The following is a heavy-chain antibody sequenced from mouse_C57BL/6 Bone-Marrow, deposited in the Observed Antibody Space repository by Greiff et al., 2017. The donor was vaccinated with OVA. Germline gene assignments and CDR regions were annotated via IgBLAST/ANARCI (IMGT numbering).Heavy chain of an antibody. Sequence: VQLQQSGAELARPGASVKLSCKASGYTFTSYGISWVKQRTGQGLEWIGEIYPRSGNTYYNEKFKGKATLTADKSSSTAYMELRSLTSEDSAVYFGARWGSTMVTRFAYWGQGTLVTVAA. CDR2: IYPRSGNT. V-gene: IGHV1-81*01. J-gene: IGHJ3*01. D-gene: IGHD2-1*01. CDR3: ARWGSTMVTRFAY. CDR1: GYTFTSYG.